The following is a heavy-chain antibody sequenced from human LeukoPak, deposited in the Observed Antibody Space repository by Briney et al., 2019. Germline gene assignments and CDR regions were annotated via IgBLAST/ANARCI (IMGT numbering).Heavy chain of an antibody. V-gene: IGHV3-48*01. CDR3: ARGPYKDFWSGYSDY. J-gene: IGHJ4*02. Sequence: GGPLRPSCSASGFTFSSYSMNWVRQAPGKGLEWVSYISSSSTTIYYADSVKGRFTISRDNAKNSLYLQMNSLRVADTAVYYCARGPYKDFWSGYSDYWGQGTLVTVSS. D-gene: IGHD3-3*01. CDR1: GFTFSSYS. CDR2: ISSSSTTI.